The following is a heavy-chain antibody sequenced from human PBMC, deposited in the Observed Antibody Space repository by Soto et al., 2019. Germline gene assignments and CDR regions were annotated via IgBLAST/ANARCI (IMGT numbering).Heavy chain of an antibody. CDR2: INAGNGNT. CDR3: ARADGIAAELDP. CDR1: GYTFTSYA. D-gene: IGHD6-13*01. V-gene: IGHV1-3*01. J-gene: IGHJ5*02. Sequence: TSVKVSCKASGYTFTSYAMHWVRQAPGQRLEWMGWINAGNGNTKYSQKFQGRVTITRDTSASTAYMELSSLRSEDTAVYYGARADGIAAELDPWCQGTLVTVS.